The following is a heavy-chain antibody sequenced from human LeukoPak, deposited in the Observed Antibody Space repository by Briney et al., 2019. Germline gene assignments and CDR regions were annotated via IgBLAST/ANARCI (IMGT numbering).Heavy chain of an antibody. CDR2: MNPNSGNT. D-gene: IGHD3-16*02. Sequence: GASVKVSCKASGYTFTSYDINWVRQATGQGLEWMGWMNPNSGNTGYAQKFQGRVTMTRNTSISTAYMELSSLRAEDTAVYYCARERDLGELSHTRGYYYGMDVWGQGTTVTVSS. CDR3: ARERDLGELSHTRGYYYGMDV. CDR1: GYTFTSYD. J-gene: IGHJ6*02. V-gene: IGHV1-8*01.